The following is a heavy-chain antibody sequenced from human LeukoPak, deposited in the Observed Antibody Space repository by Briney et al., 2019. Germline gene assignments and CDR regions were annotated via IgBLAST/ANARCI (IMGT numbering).Heavy chain of an antibody. D-gene: IGHD3-22*01. V-gene: IGHV3-66*01. CDR1: GFTVSSNY. CDR3: AKDLTYYYDSSGYYTFDY. J-gene: IGHJ4*02. CDR2: IYSGGST. Sequence: PGGSLRLSCAASGFTVSSNYMSWVRQAPGKGLEWVSVIYSGGSTYYADSVKGRFTISRDNSKNTLYLQINSLRAEDTAVYYCAKDLTYYYDSSGYYTFDYWGQGTLVTVSS.